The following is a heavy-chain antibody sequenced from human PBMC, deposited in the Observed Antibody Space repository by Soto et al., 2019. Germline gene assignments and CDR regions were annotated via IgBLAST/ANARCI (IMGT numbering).Heavy chain of an antibody. D-gene: IGHD2-2*01. CDR2: IIPIPGTA. CDR3: ARSQGSSTSLDIYYYYYYGMDV. J-gene: IGHJ6*02. Sequence: QVQLVQSGAEVKKPGSSVKVSCKASGGTFGSYAISWVRQAPGQGLEWMGGIIPIPGTANYAQKFQGRVTVAADESRSTAYMERSSLRSEDTAVYYCARSQGSSTSLDIYYYYYYGMDVWGQGTTVTVSS. CDR1: GGTFGSYA. V-gene: IGHV1-69*01.